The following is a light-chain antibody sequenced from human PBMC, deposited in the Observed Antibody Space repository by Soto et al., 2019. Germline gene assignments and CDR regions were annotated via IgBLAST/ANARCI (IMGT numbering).Light chain of an antibody. CDR1: SGYSNYK. V-gene: IGLV9-49*01. J-gene: IGLJ3*02. CDR2: VGTGGIVG. Sequence: QSVLTQPPSASASLGASVKLTCTLSSGYSNYKVDWYQQRPGKGPRFVMRVGTGGIVGSKGDGIPDRFSVLGSGLNRYLTIKNIQEEDESDYHCGADHGSGSNFVRWVFGGGTKLTVL. CDR3: GADHGSGSNFVRWV.